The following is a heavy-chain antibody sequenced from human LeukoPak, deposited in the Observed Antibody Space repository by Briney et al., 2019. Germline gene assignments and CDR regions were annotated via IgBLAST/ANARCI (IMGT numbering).Heavy chain of an antibody. D-gene: IGHD3-9*01. Sequence: GGSLRLSCAASGFTFTNYAMTWVRQAPGKGLEWVSASSAGGVDTFYADSVRGRFTISRDNSKSTLYLQMNSQRAEDTAVYYCAAKEGLTGYLSGSFDYWGQGTLVSVPS. CDR2: SSAGGVDT. V-gene: IGHV3-23*01. CDR1: GFTFTNYA. CDR3: AAKEGLTGYLSGSFDY. J-gene: IGHJ4*02.